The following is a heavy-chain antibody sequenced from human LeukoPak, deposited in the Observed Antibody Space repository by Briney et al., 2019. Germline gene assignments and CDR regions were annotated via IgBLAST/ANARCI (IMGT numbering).Heavy chain of an antibody. D-gene: IGHD3-22*01. CDR3: ARSNTANYDSSGYYPRYYYYYYMDA. J-gene: IGHJ6*03. Sequence: SGGSLRLSCAASGFTVSSNYMSWVRQAPGKGLEWVSVIYSGGSTYYADSVKGRFTISRDNSKNMLYLQMNSLRAEDTAVYYCARSNTANYDSSGYYPRYYYYYYMDAWGKGTTVTVSS. CDR2: IYSGGST. V-gene: IGHV3-53*01. CDR1: GFTVSSNY.